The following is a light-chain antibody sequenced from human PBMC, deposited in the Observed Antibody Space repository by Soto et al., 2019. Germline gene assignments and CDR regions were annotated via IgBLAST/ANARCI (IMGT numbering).Light chain of an antibody. J-gene: IGLJ2*01. CDR3: QSYDSSLSGRNVV. CDR2: GNS. Sequence: QSVLTQPPSVSGAPGQRVTISCTGSSSNIGAGYDVHWYQQLPGTAPKLLIYGNSNRPSGVPDRFSGSKSGTSASLAITGLQAEDVADYYCQSYDSSLSGRNVVFGGGTKLTVL. CDR1: SSNIGAGYD. V-gene: IGLV1-40*01.